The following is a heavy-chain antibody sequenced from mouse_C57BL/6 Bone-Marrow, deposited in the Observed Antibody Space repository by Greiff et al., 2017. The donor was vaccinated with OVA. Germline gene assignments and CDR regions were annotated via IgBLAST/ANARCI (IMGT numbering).Heavy chain of an antibody. CDR3: AFYYGSRYRYFDV. CDR2: INPNYGTT. V-gene: IGHV1-39*01. J-gene: IGHJ1*03. Sequence: VQLQQSGPELVKPGASVKISCKASGYSFTDYNMNWVKQSNGKSLEWIGVINPNYGTTSYNQKFKGKATLTVDQSSSTAYMQRNSLTSEDSAVYYCAFYYGSRYRYFDVWGTGTTVTVSS. D-gene: IGHD1-1*01. CDR1: GYSFTDYN.